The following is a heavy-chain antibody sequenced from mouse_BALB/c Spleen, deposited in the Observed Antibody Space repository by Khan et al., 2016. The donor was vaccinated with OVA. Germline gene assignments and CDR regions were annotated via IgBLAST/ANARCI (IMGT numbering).Heavy chain of an antibody. CDR1: GYSITSNYA. CDR2: ISYSGLT. D-gene: IGHD1-1*01. Sequence: EVQLQESGPGLVKPSQSLSLTCTVTGYSITSNYAWNWIRQFPGNKLEWMGYISYSGLTSYNPSLKSRISITRDTSKKQFFLQLNSVTTEDTATYYCARGNYYGYTMDYWGQGTSVTVSS. V-gene: IGHV3-2*02. CDR3: ARGNYYGYTMDY. J-gene: IGHJ4*01.